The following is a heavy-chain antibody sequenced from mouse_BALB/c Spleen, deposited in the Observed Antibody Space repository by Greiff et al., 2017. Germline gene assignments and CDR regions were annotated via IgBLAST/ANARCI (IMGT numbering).Heavy chain of an antibody. CDR2: IDPANGNT. D-gene: IGHD2-3*01. Sequence: VQLQQSGAELVKPGASVMLSCTASGFNIKDTYMHWVKQRPEQGLEWIGRIDPANGNTKYDPKFQGKATITADTSSNTAYLQLSSLTSEDTAVYYCARMDGRGYFDVWGAGTTVTVSS. J-gene: IGHJ1*01. CDR3: ARMDGRGYFDV. CDR1: GFNIKDTY. V-gene: IGHV14-3*02.